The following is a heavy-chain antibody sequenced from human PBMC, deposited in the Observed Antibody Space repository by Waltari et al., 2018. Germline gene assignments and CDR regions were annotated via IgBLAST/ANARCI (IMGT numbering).Heavy chain of an antibody. Sequence: QVQLVQSGAEVKKPGASVKVSCKASGYTFTGYYMHWVRPAPGQGLEWMGWINPNSGGTNYAQKCQGWVTMTRDTSISTAYMELSRLRSDDTAVYYCARLGSDYGSGSSFFDYWGQGTLVTVSS. CDR3: ARLGSDYGSGSSFFDY. J-gene: IGHJ4*02. CDR2: INPNSGGT. D-gene: IGHD3-10*01. CDR1: GYTFTGYY. V-gene: IGHV1-2*04.